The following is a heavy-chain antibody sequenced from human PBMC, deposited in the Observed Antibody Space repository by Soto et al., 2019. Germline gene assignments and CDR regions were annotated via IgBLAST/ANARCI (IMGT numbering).Heavy chain of an antibody. CDR2: IRGSGGPT. Sequence: EVQLLESGGDLVQPGGSLRLSCAASGFIFSNYAMSWVRQAPGKGLEWVSLIRGSGGPTNYADSVKGRFTVSRDNSKNILLLQMNSLRAEDTAVYYCVKDFRVGYDWTHDWGQEPWSPSPQ. V-gene: IGHV3-23*01. D-gene: IGHD5-12*01. CDR1: GFIFSNYA. J-gene: IGHJ4*01. CDR3: VKDFRVGYDWTHD.